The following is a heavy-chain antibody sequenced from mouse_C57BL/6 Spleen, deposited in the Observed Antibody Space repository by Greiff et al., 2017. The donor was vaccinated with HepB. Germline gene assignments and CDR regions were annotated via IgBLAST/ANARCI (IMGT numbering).Heavy chain of an antibody. CDR2: ISYSGST. CDR3: ARGDYRGSWFAY. D-gene: IGHD2-4*01. CDR1: GYSITSGYD. V-gene: IGHV3-1*01. J-gene: IGHJ3*01. Sequence: EVQLQESGPGMVKPSQSLSLTCTVTGYSITSGYDWHWIRHFPGNKLEWMGYISYSGSTNYNPSLKSRISITHDTSKNHFFLKLNSVTTEDTATYYCARGDYRGSWFAYWGQGTLVTVSA.